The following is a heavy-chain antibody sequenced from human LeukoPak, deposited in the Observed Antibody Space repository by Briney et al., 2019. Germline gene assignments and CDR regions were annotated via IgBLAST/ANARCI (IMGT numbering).Heavy chain of an antibody. CDR3: PTGYFDWLLSGDY. Sequence: GGSLRLSCAASGFTFSNAWMSWIRQAPGKGLEWVGRIRSKTDGGTSDYAAPVKGRFTISRDDSKNTLYLQMNSLKTEDTAVYYCPTGYFDWLLSGDYWGQGTLVTVSS. J-gene: IGHJ4*02. CDR2: IRSKTDGGTS. V-gene: IGHV3-15*01. CDR1: GFTFSNAW. D-gene: IGHD3-9*01.